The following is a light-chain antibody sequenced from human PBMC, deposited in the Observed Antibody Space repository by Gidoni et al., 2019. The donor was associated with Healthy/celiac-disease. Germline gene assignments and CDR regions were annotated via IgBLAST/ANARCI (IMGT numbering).Light chain of an antibody. CDR3: PQCNSYST. CDR1: QSISSW. V-gene: IGKV1-5*01. CDR2: DAS. Sequence: DIQMNQSPSTLSASVGDRVTIPCRASQSISSWFAWYQQKPGKAPKLLIYDASSLESGVPSRFSGSGSWTEFTLTISSLQPDDFATYYCPQCNSYSTFGGGTKVEIK. J-gene: IGKJ4*01.